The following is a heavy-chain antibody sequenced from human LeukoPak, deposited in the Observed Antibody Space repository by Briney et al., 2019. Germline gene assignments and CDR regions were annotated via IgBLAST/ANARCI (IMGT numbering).Heavy chain of an antibody. CDR1: GGSISSYY. V-gene: IGHV4-59*08. D-gene: IGHD3-10*01. Sequence: SETLSLTCTVSGGSISSYYWSWIRQPPGKGLEWIGYIYYSGSTNYNPSLKSRVTISVDTSKNQFSLKLSSVTAADTAVYYCARQNRITMVRADPGAFGIWGQGTMVTVSS. CDR3: ARQNRITMVRADPGAFGI. J-gene: IGHJ3*02. CDR2: IYYSGST.